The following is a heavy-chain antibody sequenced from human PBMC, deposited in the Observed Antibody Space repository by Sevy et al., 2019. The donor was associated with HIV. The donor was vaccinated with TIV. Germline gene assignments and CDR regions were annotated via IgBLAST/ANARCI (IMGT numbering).Heavy chain of an antibody. D-gene: IGHD3-9*01. J-gene: IGHJ6*03. CDR2: IQQDGSEK. V-gene: IGHV3-7*03. CDR1: GFTFSSYW. Sequence: VGSLRLSCAASGFTFSSYWMSWVHQAPGKELEWVANIQQDGSEKYYVDSVKGRFTISRDNAKNSLYLQMNSLRAEDTAMYSCARVYYDILTGRSDTYYYYMDVWGKGTTVTVSS. CDR3: ARVYYDILTGRSDTYYYYMDV.